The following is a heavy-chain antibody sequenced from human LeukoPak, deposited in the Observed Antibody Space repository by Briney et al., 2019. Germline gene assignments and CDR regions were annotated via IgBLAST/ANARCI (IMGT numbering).Heavy chain of an antibody. CDR2: IYHSGST. CDR1: GYSISSGYY. V-gene: IGHV4-38-2*02. Sequence: SETLSLTCTVSGYSISSGYYWGWIRQPPGKGLEWIGSIYHSGSTYYNPSLKSRVTISVDTSKNQFSLKLSSVTAADTAVYYCARVSYYGSGSFNWFDPWGQGTLVTVSS. CDR3: ARVSYYGSGSFNWFDP. D-gene: IGHD3-10*01. J-gene: IGHJ5*02.